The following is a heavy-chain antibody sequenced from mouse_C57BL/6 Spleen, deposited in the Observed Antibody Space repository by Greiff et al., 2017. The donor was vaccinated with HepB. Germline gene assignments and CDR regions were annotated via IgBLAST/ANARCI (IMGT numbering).Heavy chain of an antibody. J-gene: IGHJ1*03. CDR2: IDPSDSET. CDR1: GYTFTSYW. CDR3: ARVHYSNLYWYFDV. D-gene: IGHD2-5*01. V-gene: IGHV1-52*01. Sequence: QVQLQQPGAELVRPGSSVKLSCKASGYTFTSYWMHWVKQRPIQGLEWIGNIDPSDSETHYNQKFKDKATLTVDKSSRTAYMQLSSLTSEDSAVYYCARVHYSNLYWYFDVWGTGTTVTVSS.